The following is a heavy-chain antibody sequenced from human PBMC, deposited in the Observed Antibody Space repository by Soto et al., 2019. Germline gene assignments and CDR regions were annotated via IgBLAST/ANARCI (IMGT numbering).Heavy chain of an antibody. CDR1: GYSFTGYY. CDR3: ASLQTSGWYGVH. Sequence: EASVKVSCKASGYSFTGYYIHGLRQAPGQGLEWMGWIYPNSGDTKSAQKFQGRLTLTRDTSITTAYMELSSLRSDDTAIYYCASLQTSGWYGVHLGQGTLFTVSS. CDR2: IYPNSGDT. V-gene: IGHV1-2*02. J-gene: IGHJ4*02. D-gene: IGHD6-19*01.